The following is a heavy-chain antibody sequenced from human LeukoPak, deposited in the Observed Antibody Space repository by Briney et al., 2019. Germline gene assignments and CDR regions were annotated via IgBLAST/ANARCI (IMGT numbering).Heavy chain of an antibody. J-gene: IGHJ4*02. D-gene: IGHD4-23*01. CDR1: GFTFSDYY. V-gene: IGHV3-21*04. CDR3: AKAMTVITPGH. CDR2: ISSSSSYI. Sequence: GGSLRLSCAASGFTFSDYYMSWVRQAPGKGLEWVSSISSSSSYIYYADSVKGRFTISRDNAKNSLYLQLNSLRAEDTAVYYCAKAMTVITPGHWGQGTLVTVSS.